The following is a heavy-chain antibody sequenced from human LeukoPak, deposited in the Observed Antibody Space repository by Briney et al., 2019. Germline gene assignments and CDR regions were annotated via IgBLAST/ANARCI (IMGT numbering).Heavy chain of an antibody. Sequence: GGSLSLSCAASGFSFRTYSMNWVRQAPGKGLEWVSSISSSSNHISYADSVKGRFTISRDNAHNSLFLQMSSLSAEDTAVYYCSRGAPHHNFQSYYMDVWGKGTTVTVSS. J-gene: IGHJ6*03. V-gene: IGHV3-21*01. CDR3: SRGAPHHNFQSYYMDV. CDR1: GFSFRTYS. CDR2: ISSSSNHI. D-gene: IGHD1-20*01.